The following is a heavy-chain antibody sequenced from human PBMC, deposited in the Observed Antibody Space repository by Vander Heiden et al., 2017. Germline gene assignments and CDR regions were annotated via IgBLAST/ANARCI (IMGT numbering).Heavy chain of an antibody. V-gene: IGHV4-39*01. D-gene: IGHD3-16*02. J-gene: IGHJ5*02. Sequence: QLQLQESGPGLVKPSETLSLTCPVSGGSVYSFSYYWGWIRQPPGEGLEWIGYIFSNGDTYYNPSLESRVTISVDTSKNQFSLKLSSVTAADTAVYYCARQTYRSFAPWGQGVLVTVSS. CDR2: IFSNGDT. CDR3: ARQTYRSFAP. CDR1: GGSVYSFSYY.